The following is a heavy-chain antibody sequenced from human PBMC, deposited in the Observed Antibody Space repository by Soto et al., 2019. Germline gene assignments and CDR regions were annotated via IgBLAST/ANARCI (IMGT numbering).Heavy chain of an antibody. V-gene: IGHV1-69*13. CDR3: ARSPVVVITTTHLDY. CDR2: IIPIFGTA. CDR1: GGTFSSYA. Sequence: SVKVSCKASGGTFSSYAISWVRQAPGQGLEWMGGIIPIFGTANYAQKFQGRVTITADESTSTAYMELSSLRSEDTAVYYCARSPVVVITTTHLDYWGQGTLVTVSS. J-gene: IGHJ4*02. D-gene: IGHD3-22*01.